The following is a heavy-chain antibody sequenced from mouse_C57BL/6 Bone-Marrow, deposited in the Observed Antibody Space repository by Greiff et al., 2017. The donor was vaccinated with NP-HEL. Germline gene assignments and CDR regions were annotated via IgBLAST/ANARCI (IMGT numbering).Heavy chain of an antibody. CDR3: TRPGSSTGGYYAMDY. V-gene: IGHV1-5*01. CDR1: GYTFTSYW. D-gene: IGHD3-1*01. Sequence: EVKLQQSGTVLARPGASVKMSCKTSGYTFTSYWMHWVKQRPGQGLEWIGAIYPGNSDTSYNQKFKGKAKLTAVTSASTAYMELSSLTNEDSAVYYCTRPGSSTGGYYAMDYWGQGTSVTVSS. J-gene: IGHJ4*01. CDR2: IYPGNSDT.